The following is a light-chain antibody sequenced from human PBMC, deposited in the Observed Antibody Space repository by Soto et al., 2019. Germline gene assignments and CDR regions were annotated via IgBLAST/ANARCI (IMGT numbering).Light chain of an antibody. CDR3: CSYAGSYTYV. Sequence: QSALTQPRSVSGSPGQSVTISCAGTSRDVGGYNYVSWYQQHPGNAPKLMIYDVDKRPSGVPDHFSGSKSGNTASLTISGLQAGDEADYYCCSYAGSYTYVFGTGTKVTVL. J-gene: IGLJ1*01. CDR1: SRDVGGYNY. CDR2: DVD. V-gene: IGLV2-11*01.